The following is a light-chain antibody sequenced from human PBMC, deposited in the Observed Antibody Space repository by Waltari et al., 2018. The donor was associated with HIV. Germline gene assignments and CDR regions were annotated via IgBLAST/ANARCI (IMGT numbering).Light chain of an antibody. J-gene: IGKJ3*01. CDR3: RQWSNWPLT. V-gene: IGKV3-11*01. CDR2: HAS. CDR1: QSVRAS. Sequence: DIVLTQSPATQSLSPGARATLSCTASQSVRASLSCYQQKPGQAPRLLISHASNRATGIPARFSGSGSGTDFTLTISSLEPEDFAFYYCRQWSNWPLTFGPGTRVDVK.